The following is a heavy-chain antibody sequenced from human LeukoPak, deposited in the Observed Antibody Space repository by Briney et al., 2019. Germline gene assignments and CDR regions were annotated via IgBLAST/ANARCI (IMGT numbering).Heavy chain of an antibody. CDR2: NTYFGSA. CDR3: AGRLWRRDGYNLSAFDI. Sequence: SETLSLTCTVSGGSVSSNSNYWRWIRQPPGKGLEWIGYNTYFGSASYNPSLKSRVTISVDTSKNQFSLKLSSVTAADTAVYYCAGRLWRRDGYNLSAFDIWGQGTMVTVSS. J-gene: IGHJ3*02. V-gene: IGHV4-61*01. D-gene: IGHD5-24*01. CDR1: GGSVSSNSNY.